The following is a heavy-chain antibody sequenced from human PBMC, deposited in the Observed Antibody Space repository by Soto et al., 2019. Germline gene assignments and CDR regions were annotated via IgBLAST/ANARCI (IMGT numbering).Heavy chain of an antibody. J-gene: IGHJ6*04. D-gene: IGHD2-2*01. CDR2: IIPIFGTA. Sequence: SVKVSGKASGGTFSSYAISWVRQAPGQGLEWMGGIIPIFGTANYAQKFQGRVTITADESTSTAYMELSSLRSEDTAVYYCARQSSSTTYGMDVWGEGTTVTVSP. V-gene: IGHV1-69*13. CDR3: ARQSSSTTYGMDV. CDR1: GGTFSSYA.